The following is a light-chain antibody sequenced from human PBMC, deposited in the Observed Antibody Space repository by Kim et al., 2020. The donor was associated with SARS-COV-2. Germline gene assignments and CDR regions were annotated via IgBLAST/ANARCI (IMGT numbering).Light chain of an antibody. V-gene: IGKV3-15*01. J-gene: IGKJ5*01. CDR3: QKYNNWLPAIT. CDR2: GAS. Sequence: EIVMTQSPATLSASPGERATLSCRASQSVSSNLAWYQQKPGQAPRLLIYGASTRATGIPARFSGSGSGTEFTLTISSLQSEDFAVYYCQKYNNWLPAITFGQRTRREIK. CDR1: QSVSSN.